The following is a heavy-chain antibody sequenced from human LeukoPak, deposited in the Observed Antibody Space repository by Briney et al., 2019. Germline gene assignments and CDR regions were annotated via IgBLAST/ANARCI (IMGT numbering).Heavy chain of an antibody. CDR3: AKVGQGFDFDN. CDR2: NANGGRT. D-gene: IGHD1-26*01. J-gene: IGHJ4*02. V-gene: IGHV3-43*02. Sequence: GGSLRLSCAASGFTFDDYGLHWVRHAPGKGLDWVSLNANGGRTFYADSVKGRFTVSRDNSRNSLYLQMNGLRTEDTAFYFCAKVGQGFDFDNWGQGTLVTVSS. CDR1: GFTFDDYG.